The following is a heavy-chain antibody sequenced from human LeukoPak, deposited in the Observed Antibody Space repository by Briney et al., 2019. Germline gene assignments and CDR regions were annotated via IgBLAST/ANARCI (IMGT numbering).Heavy chain of an antibody. CDR3: ARGPLWFGELVDY. J-gene: IGHJ4*02. CDR2: INPNSGGT. CDR1: GYTFTGYY. Sequence: ASVKVPCKASGYTFTGYYMHWVRQAPGQGLEWMGWINPNSGGTHYAQKFQGRVTMTRDTSISTAYMELSRLRSDDTAVYYCARGPLWFGELVDYWGQGTLVTVSS. D-gene: IGHD3-10*01. V-gene: IGHV1-2*02.